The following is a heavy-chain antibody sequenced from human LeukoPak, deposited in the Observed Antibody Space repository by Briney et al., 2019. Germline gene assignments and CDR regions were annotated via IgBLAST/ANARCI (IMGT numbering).Heavy chain of an antibody. J-gene: IGHJ6*03. CDR2: IKQDGSEK. CDR1: GFTFSSYS. V-gene: IGHV3-7*01. CDR3: ARVQQQLVVYYYYYYMDV. Sequence: GGSLRLSCAASGFTFSSYSMSWVRQAPGKGLEWVANIKQDGSEKYYVDSVKGRFTISRDNAKNSLYLQMNSLRAEDTAVYYCARVQQQLVVYYYYYYMDVWGKGTTATISS. D-gene: IGHD6-13*01.